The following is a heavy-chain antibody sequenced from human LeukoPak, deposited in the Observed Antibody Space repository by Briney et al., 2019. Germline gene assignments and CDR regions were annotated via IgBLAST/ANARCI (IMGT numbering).Heavy chain of an antibody. CDR2: IIPILGIA. V-gene: IGHV1-69*04. CDR3: ASRYSGYEDGGAMFDY. CDR1: GGSFSSYA. D-gene: IGHD5-12*01. Sequence: GASVKVSCKASGGSFSSYAISWVRQAPGQGLEWMGRIIPILGIANYAQKFQGRVTITADKSTSTAYMELSSLRSEDTAVYYCASRYSGYEDGGAMFDYWGQGTLVTVSS. J-gene: IGHJ4*02.